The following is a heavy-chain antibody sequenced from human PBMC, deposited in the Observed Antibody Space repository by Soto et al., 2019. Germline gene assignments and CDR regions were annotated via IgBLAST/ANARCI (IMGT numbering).Heavy chain of an antibody. Sequence: ASVKVSCKASGYTFTSYGISWVRKAPGQGLERKGWISAYNGNKNYAQKLQGRVTMTTETSTSTAYMEPGSLRSDDTAGDYGAGDSRRAVAVLFCYGLDFSGQRTTGPIAS. V-gene: IGHV1-18*01. CDR2: ISAYNGNK. J-gene: IGHJ6*02. D-gene: IGHD6-19*01. CDR1: GYTFTSYG. CDR3: AGDSRRAVAVLFCYGLDF.